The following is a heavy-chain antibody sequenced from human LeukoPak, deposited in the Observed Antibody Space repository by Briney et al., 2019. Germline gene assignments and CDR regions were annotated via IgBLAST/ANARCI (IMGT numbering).Heavy chain of an antibody. CDR1: GGTFSSYA. J-gene: IGHJ5*02. D-gene: IGHD2-2*01. V-gene: IGHV1-69*05. CDR3: ARKMGSVVVPAAMRFDP. Sequence: SVKVSCKASGGTFSSYAISWVRQAPGQGLEWMGGIIPIFGTANYAQKFQGRVTMTTDTSTSTAYMELRSLRSDDTAVYYCARKMGSVVVPAAMRFDPWGQGTLVTVSS. CDR2: IIPIFGTA.